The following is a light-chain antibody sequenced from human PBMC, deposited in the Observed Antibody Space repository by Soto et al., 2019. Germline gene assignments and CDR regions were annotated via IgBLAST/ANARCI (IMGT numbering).Light chain of an antibody. CDR3: QQYGSSPRT. Sequence: EIVLTQSPGTLSLSPGERATLSCRASQSVSSSYLAWYQQKPGQAPRLLIYGASSRATGIPDRFSGSGSGTDFTLTSSRLEPEDFAVYYCQQYGSSPRTLGQGTKVEIK. J-gene: IGKJ1*01. V-gene: IGKV3-20*01. CDR2: GAS. CDR1: QSVSSSY.